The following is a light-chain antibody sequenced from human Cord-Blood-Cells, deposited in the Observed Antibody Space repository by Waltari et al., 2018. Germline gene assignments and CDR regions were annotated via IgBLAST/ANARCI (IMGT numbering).Light chain of an antibody. V-gene: IGLV2-14*01. J-gene: IGLJ3*02. Sequence: QSALTQPASVSGSPGQSITISRTGTSSDVGGYNYVSWYQQHPGKAPKLMIYDVSNRPSGVSTRLSGSKSGNTASLTISGLQAEDEADYYCSSYTSSSTLGVFGGGTKLTVL. CDR1: SSDVGGYNY. CDR2: DVS. CDR3: SSYTSSSTLGV.